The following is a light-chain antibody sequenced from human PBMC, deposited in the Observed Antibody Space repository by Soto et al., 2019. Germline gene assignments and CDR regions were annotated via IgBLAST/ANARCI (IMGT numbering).Light chain of an antibody. V-gene: IGLV2-14*03. CDR1: ISDVGAYTY. J-gene: IGLJ1*01. CDR2: DVS. CDR3: TSYTTNSTPYV. Sequence: QSALTQPASVSGSPGQSITVSCAGTISDVGAYTYVSWYQQPPGNDTKLIIYDVSNRPSGVSNGFSGSKSGNTASLTISGLQAEDEADYYWTSYTTNSTPYVFGGGTKLTVL.